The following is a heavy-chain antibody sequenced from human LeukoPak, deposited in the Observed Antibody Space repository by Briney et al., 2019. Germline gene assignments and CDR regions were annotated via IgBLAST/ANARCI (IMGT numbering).Heavy chain of an antibody. D-gene: IGHD2/OR15-2a*01. CDR1: DYPLSSVLF. CDR3: AREHCAGGYCYFLQH. Sequence: PSETLSLTRSVSDYPLSSVLFWGWIRQPPGKGLEWIATIPHDGSTYFNPSLKSRVIVSVDTSKNQFSLNLTSVNAADTAVYYCAREHCAGGYCYFLQHWPQGTLVTVSS. CDR2: IPHDGST. J-gene: IGHJ1*01. V-gene: IGHV4-38-2*02.